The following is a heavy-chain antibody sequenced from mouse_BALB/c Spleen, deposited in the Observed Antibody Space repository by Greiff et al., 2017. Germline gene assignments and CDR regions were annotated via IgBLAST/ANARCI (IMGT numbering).Heavy chain of an antibody. CDR2: ILPGSGST. D-gene: IGHD1-1*01. V-gene: IGHV1-9*01. CDR1: GYTFSSYW. CDR3: ARAITTVVRYFDY. Sequence: LVESGAELMKPGASVKISCKATGYTFSSYWIEWVKQRPGHGLEWIGEILPGSGSTNYNEKFKGKATFTADTSSNTAYMPLSSLTSEDSAVDYWARAITTVVRYFDYWGEGTSLTVAS. J-gene: IGHJ2*03.